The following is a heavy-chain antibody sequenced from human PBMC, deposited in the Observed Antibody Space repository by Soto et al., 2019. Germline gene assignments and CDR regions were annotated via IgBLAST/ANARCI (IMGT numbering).Heavy chain of an antibody. CDR3: ARGGSGYDWFDS. V-gene: IGHV4-4*02. CDR2: ISHSGRT. D-gene: IGHD5-12*01. Sequence: QVQLQQSGPGLVKPSETLSLTCAVSGGSISNNNWWSWVRQPPGKGLEWIGEISHSGRTNYNPSLKSRVSISADQPTNHSSLHLLSVTAADTATYYCARGGSGYDWFDSWGQGTLVTVSS. CDR1: GGSISNNNW. J-gene: IGHJ5*01.